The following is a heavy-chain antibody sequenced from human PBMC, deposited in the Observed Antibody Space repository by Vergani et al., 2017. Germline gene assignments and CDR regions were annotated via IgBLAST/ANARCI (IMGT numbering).Heavy chain of an antibody. J-gene: IGHJ4*02. V-gene: IGHV4-4*02. CDR3: ATIGYRRWGYYFDY. CDR1: GDSISSNNC. Sequence: QVQLLESGPGLLKPSETLSLTCAVSGDSISSNNCWTWVRQPPGKGLEWIGEICHTEDTKDSPSLKSRVTVSVDESRNLFSLRLNSVTAADTAVYYCATIGYRRWGYYFDYWGQGILVTVSS. CDR2: ICHTEDT. D-gene: IGHD2-2*02.